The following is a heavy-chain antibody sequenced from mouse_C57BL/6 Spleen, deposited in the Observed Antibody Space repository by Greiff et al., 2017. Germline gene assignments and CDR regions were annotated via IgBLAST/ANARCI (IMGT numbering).Heavy chain of an antibody. V-gene: IGHV2-4*01. CDR3: AKDANWYGYAMDD. J-gene: IGHJ4*01. CDR1: GFSLTSYG. D-gene: IGHD4-1*02. Sequence: QVQLQQSGPGLVQPSQSLSITCTVSGFSLTSYGVHWVRQPPGKGLEWLGVIWSGGSTDYNAAFIYRLSISKDTSKSQVFFKMNSLQADDTAIYYCAKDANWYGYAMDDWGQGTSVTVSS. CDR2: IWSGGST.